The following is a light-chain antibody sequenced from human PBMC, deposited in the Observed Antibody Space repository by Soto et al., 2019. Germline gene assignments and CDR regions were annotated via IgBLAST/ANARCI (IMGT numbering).Light chain of an antibody. CDR2: GAS. CDR1: QSVSSR. CDR3: QQYNNWPLT. Sequence: EIVMTQSPATLSVSPGERATLSCRASQSVSSRLAWFQQKPGQAPRLLIYGASTRATGIPDRFSGSGSGTEFTLTISSLQSEDFAVYYCQQYNNWPLTFVQGTKVEIK. V-gene: IGKV3-15*01. J-gene: IGKJ1*01.